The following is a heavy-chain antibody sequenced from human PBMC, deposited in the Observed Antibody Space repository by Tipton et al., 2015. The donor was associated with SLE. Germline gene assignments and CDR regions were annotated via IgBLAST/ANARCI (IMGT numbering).Heavy chain of an antibody. D-gene: IGHD6-13*01. J-gene: IGHJ4*02. CDR1: GGSISSHY. CDR3: ARGGAAAGFDC. Sequence: TLSLTCTVSGGSISSHYWSWIRQPPGKGLEWIGEINHSGSTNYNPSLKSRVTISVDTSKNQFSLKLSSVAAADTAVYYCARGGAAAGFDCWGQGTLVTVSS. CDR2: INHSGST. V-gene: IGHV4-34*01.